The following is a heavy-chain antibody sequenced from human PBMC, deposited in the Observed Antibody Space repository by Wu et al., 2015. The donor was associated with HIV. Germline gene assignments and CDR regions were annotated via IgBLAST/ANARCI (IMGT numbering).Heavy chain of an antibody. V-gene: IGHV1-2*02. CDR2: MNPDSGNT. CDR1: VYPFTGFH. Sequence: QVQLVQSGTEVRNPGASVKVSCKASVYPFTGFHIHWVRQAPGQGLEWMGWMNPDSGNTGNIQRFQGRVSMTRDTAISTAYMDLNYLRSDDTAMYYCIMELGSMKKFDYWGQERWS. CDR3: IMELGSMKKFDY. J-gene: IGHJ4*01. D-gene: IGHD2-8*01.